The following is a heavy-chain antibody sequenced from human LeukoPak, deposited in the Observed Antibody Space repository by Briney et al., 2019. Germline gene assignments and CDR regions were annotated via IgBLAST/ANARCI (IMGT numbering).Heavy chain of an antibody. CDR3: ARADYGDGRRGFDI. J-gene: IGHJ3*02. CDR1: GGSFSDYY. D-gene: IGHD4-17*01. Sequence: SETLSLTCTVYGGSFSDYYWSWIRQPPGKGLEWIGEINHSGSTNYNPSLKSRVTISVDTSKNQFSLKLSSVTAADTAVYYCARADYGDGRRGFDIWGQGTMVTVSS. V-gene: IGHV4-34*01. CDR2: INHSGST.